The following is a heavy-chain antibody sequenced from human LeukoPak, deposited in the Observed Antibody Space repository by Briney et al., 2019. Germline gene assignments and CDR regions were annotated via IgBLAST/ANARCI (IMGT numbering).Heavy chain of an antibody. D-gene: IGHD2-2*02. J-gene: IGHJ6*03. Sequence: SETLSLTCTVSGGSISSYYWSWIRQPAGKGLEWIGRIYTSGSTNYNPSLKSRVTMSLDTSKNQFSLKLSSVTAADKAVYYCAREVVVPAAIRGLGYYYYYMDVWGKGTTATVSS. CDR2: IYTSGST. V-gene: IGHV4-4*07. CDR3: AREVVVPAAIRGLGYYYYYMDV. CDR1: GGSISSYY.